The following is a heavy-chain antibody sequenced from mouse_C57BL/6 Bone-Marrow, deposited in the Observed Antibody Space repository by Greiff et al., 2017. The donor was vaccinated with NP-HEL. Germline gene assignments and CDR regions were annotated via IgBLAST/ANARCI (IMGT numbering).Heavy chain of an antibody. D-gene: IGHD2-3*01. CDR2: INSDGGST. Sequence: DVKLVESGGGLVQPGESLKLSCESNEYEFPSHDMSWVRKTPEKRLELVAAINSDGGSTYYPDTMERRFIISRDNTKKTLYLQMSSLRSEDTALYDCASSKVDGYYVDYWGQGTTLTVSS. CDR3: ASSKVDGYYVDY. V-gene: IGHV5-2*01. J-gene: IGHJ2*01. CDR1: EYEFPSHD.